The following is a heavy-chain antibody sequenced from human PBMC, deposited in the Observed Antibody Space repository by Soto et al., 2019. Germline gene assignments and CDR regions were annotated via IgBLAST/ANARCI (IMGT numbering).Heavy chain of an antibody. J-gene: IGHJ6*02. CDR3: XXXXXXXXXYGMDV. V-gene: IGHV3-23*01. CDR2: IGESXTPT. Sequence: XVQLLESGGGLVQPGGSLRLSCAASGFTFSSYAMKWVRQAPGKGLXWVSLIGESXTPTYYADSVKGRFXISRDNSXXXXXXXXXXXXXXXXXXXXXXXXXXXXXXYGMDVWGQGTTVTVSS. CDR1: GFTFSSYA.